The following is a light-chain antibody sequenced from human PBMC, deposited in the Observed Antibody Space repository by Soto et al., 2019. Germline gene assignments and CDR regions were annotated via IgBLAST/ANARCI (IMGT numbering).Light chain of an antibody. Sequence: IQMTQSPSSLSASVGDRVTITCRASQSISNYLNWYQQKPGKAPKLLIYATSSMQSGVPSRFSGSGYGTDFTLTISSLQPEDFATYYCQQSYSSPSGLTFGGGTKVDIK. CDR1: QSISNY. CDR2: ATS. V-gene: IGKV1-39*01. CDR3: QQSYSSPSGLT. J-gene: IGKJ4*01.